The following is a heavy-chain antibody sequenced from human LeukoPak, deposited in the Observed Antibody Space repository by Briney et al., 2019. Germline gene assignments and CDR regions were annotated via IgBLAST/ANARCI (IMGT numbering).Heavy chain of an antibody. D-gene: IGHD2-2*01. Sequence: SSVKVTCQASGGTFSSYAISWVRQAPGQGLEWMGGIIPIFGTANYAQKFQGRVTITADESTSTAYMELSSLRSEDTAVYYCARSRDVVVPAALPYYYYYYGMDVWGKGTTVTVSS. CDR2: IIPIFGTA. V-gene: IGHV1-69*13. CDR1: GGTFSSYA. CDR3: ARSRDVVVPAALPYYYYYYGMDV. J-gene: IGHJ6*04.